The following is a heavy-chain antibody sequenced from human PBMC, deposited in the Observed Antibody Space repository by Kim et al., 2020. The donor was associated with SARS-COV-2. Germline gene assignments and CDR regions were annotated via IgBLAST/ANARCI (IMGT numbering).Heavy chain of an antibody. CDR3: AKSDCAGGTCFLINY. J-gene: IGHJ4*02. D-gene: IGHD2-8*02. Sequence: SVQGRFTISRDNSRNTLFLLMNALRAEDTAIYYCAKSDCAGGTCFLINYWGQGTLVTVSS. V-gene: IGHV3-23*01.